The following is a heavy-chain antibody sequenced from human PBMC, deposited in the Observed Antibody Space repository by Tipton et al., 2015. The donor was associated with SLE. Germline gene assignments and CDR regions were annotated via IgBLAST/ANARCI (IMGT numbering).Heavy chain of an antibody. CDR3: ARNYYDSSPVLLWGY. CDR1: GYSINNGFY. CDR2: IYHSGTT. J-gene: IGHJ4*02. V-gene: IGHV4-38-2*02. Sequence: TLSLTCTVSGYSINNGFYWGWIRQPPGKGLEWIGIIYHSGTTYYNPSLKSRVTISVDTSKNQFSLRLSSVTAADTAMYYCARNYYDSSPVLLWGYWGQGTLVTVSS. D-gene: IGHD3-22*01.